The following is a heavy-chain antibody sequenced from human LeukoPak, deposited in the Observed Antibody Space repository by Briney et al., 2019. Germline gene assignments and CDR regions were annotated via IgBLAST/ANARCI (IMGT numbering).Heavy chain of an antibody. CDR1: GTFMNGYY. D-gene: IGHD1-26*01. CDR2: YSGSL. CDR3: ARGVGRVSLYFDF. Sequence: SETLSLTCSVSGTFMNGYYWTWIRQSPGKGLEWIGFYSGSLNTNPSLKNRVSMSIDTSQNLLFLNLTSMTAADTAVYYCARGVGRVSLYFDFWSPGSLVTVAP. J-gene: IGHJ4*02. V-gene: IGHV4-59*01.